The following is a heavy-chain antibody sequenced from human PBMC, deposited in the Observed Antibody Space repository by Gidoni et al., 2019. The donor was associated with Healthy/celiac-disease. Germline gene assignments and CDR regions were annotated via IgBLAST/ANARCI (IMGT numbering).Heavy chain of an antibody. D-gene: IGHD5-12*01. J-gene: IGHJ6*02. CDR3: ASSGYDQIYYYYGMDV. CDR2: INPTSGGT. CDR1: GYTFTGYY. V-gene: IGHV1-2*02. Sequence: QVQLVQSGAEVKKPGASVKVSCKASGYTFTGYYMHWVRQAPGQGLEWMGWINPTSGGTNYAQKFKGSVTMTRETSISTAYMELSRLRSDDTAVYYGASSGYDQIYYYYGMDVWGQGTTVTVSS.